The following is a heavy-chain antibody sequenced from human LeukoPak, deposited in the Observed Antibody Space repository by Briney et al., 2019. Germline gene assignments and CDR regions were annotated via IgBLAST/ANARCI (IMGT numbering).Heavy chain of an antibody. D-gene: IGHD3-3*01. CDR2: IIPILGIA. J-gene: IGHJ4*02. Sequence: SVKVSCKASGGTFSSYTISWVRQAPGQGLEWMGRIIPILGIANYAQKFQGRVTITADESTSTAYMELSSLRSEDTAVYYCASFGGDDFWSGYYGFWGQGTLVTVSS. V-gene: IGHV1-69*02. CDR3: ASFGGDDFWSGYYGF. CDR1: GGTFSSYT.